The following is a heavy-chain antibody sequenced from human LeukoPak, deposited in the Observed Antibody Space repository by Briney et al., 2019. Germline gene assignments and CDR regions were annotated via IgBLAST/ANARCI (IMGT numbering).Heavy chain of an antibody. CDR1: GGSISSGDYY. Sequence: SETLSLTCTVSGGSISSGDYYWSWIRRPPGKGLEWIGYIYYSGSTYYNPSLKSRVTISVDTSKNQFSLKLSSVTAADTAVYYCARAVSSGYYPFDYWGQGTLVTVSS. CDR2: IYYSGST. CDR3: ARAVSSGYYPFDY. D-gene: IGHD3-22*01. J-gene: IGHJ4*02. V-gene: IGHV4-30-4*01.